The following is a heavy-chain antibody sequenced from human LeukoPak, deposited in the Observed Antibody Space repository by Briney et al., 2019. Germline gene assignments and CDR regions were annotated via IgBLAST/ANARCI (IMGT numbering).Heavy chain of an antibody. V-gene: IGHV4-59*12. CDR3: AREMRDIVVVPAAMGPFDI. Sequence: PSETLSLTCTVSGVSISSYYWSWIRQPPGKGLEWIGYISYSGSTNYNPSLKSRVTISVDTSKNQFSLKLSSVTAADTAVYYCAREMRDIVVVPAAMGPFDIWGQGTMVTVSS. CDR1: GVSISSYY. J-gene: IGHJ3*02. CDR2: ISYSGST. D-gene: IGHD2-2*01.